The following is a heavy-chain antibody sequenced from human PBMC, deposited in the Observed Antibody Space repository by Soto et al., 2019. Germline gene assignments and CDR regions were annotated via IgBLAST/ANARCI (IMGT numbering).Heavy chain of an antibody. J-gene: IGHJ4*02. V-gene: IGHV1-2*04. CDR3: ARADDYGDYGYWNY. Sequence: QVQLVQSGAEVKKPGASVKVSCKASGYTFTGYYMHWVRQAPGQGLEWMGWINPNSGGTNYAQKFQGWVTMTRHTSISTAYMELSRLRSDDTAVYYCARADDYGDYGYWNYWGQGTLVTVSS. CDR1: GYTFTGYY. D-gene: IGHD4-17*01. CDR2: INPNSGGT.